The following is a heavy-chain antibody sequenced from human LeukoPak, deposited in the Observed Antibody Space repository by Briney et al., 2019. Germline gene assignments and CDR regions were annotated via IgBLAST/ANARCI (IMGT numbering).Heavy chain of an antibody. V-gene: IGHV3-9*01. CDR1: GFTCDDYA. CDR3: AKGNNWNDPEPFDY. CDR2: ISWNSGNI. J-gene: IGHJ4*02. D-gene: IGHD1-1*01. Sequence: GGSLSLYCAASGFTCDDYAMHWVRQAPGKGLEWVSGISWNSGNIGYADSVKGRFTISRDNAKNSLYLQMNSLRAEDTALYYCAKGNNWNDPEPFDYWGEGTLVTVSS.